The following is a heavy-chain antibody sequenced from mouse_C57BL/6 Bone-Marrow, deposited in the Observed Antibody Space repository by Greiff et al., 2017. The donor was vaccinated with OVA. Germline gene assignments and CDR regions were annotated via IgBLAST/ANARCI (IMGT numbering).Heavy chain of an antibody. CDR1: GFTFSDYG. CDR3: ARVPWFAY. CDR2: ISSGSSTI. J-gene: IGHJ3*01. Sequence: EVKLMESGGGLVKPGGSLKLSCAASGFTFSDYGMHWVRQAPEQGLEWVAYISSGSSTIYYADTVKGRFTISRDNAKNTLFLQMTSLRSEDTAMYYCARVPWFAYWGQGTLVTVSA. V-gene: IGHV5-17*01.